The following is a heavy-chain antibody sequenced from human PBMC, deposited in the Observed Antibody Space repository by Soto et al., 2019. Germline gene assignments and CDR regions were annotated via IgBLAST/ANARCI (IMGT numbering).Heavy chain of an antibody. CDR1: GGSISSGTYH. CDR3: ARGQVVAAQH. CDR2: IYYSGST. V-gene: IGHV4-31*03. D-gene: IGHD2-15*01. Sequence: SETLSLTCTVSGGSISSGTYHWTWIRQHPEKGLEWIGYIYYSGSTYYNPSLKSRVTISVDTSKNQFSLKLSSVTAADTAVYYCARGQVVAAQHWGQGTLVTVSS. J-gene: IGHJ4*02.